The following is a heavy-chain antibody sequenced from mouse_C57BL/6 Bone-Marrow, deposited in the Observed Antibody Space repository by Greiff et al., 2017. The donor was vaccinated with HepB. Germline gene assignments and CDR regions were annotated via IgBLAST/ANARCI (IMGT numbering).Heavy chain of an antibody. CDR2: IYPGDGDT. D-gene: IGHD1-1*01. CDR1: GYAFSSSW. V-gene: IGHV1-82*01. CDR3: AGSLLPYRGYYAMDY. Sequence: VKLQQSGPELVKPGASVKISCKASGYAFSSSWMNWVKQRPGKGLEWIGRIYPGDGDTNYNGKFKGKATLTADKSSSTAYMQLSSLTSEDSAVYFCAGSLLPYRGYYAMDYWGQGTSVTVSS. J-gene: IGHJ4*01.